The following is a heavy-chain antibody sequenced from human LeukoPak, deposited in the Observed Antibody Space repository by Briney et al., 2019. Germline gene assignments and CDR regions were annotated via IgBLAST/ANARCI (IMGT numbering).Heavy chain of an antibody. Sequence: GGSLRLSCGASGFTHRSYAMIWLRHAPEKALEWVSAISAWGGNVYYVDHVTSRFTICRDHYTITLYLRLNSLRAEGTAVYYCAKAVGYFYDSSGWPYYYFDFWGQGPLVSVPS. J-gene: IGHJ4*02. V-gene: IGHV3-23*01. CDR1: GFTHRSYA. CDR2: ISAWGGNV. D-gene: IGHD3-22*01. CDR3: AKAVGYFYDSSGWPYYYFDF.